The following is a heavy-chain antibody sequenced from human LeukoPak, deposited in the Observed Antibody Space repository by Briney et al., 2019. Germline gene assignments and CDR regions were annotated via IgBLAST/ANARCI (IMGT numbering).Heavy chain of an antibody. V-gene: IGHV3-33*01. CDR3: ARDWKTNSFDY. D-gene: IGHD1-1*01. J-gene: IGHJ4*02. Sequence: GGSLRLSCAASEFTFTTYGMHWVRQAPGKGLEWVAFIYYDGSNIYYADYVKGRFTISRDISKNTLYLQMDSLRAEDAAIYYCARDWKTNSFDYWGQGTLVTVSS. CDR2: IYYDGSNI. CDR1: EFTFTTYG.